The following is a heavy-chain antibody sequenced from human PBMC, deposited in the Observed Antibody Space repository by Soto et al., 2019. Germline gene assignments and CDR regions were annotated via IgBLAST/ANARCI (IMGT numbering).Heavy chain of an antibody. D-gene: IGHD7-27*01. CDR3: AHRPNWGINGLGA. J-gene: IGHJ6*02. Sequence: SGPTLVYPTQTLTLTCTLSGFSLNTAGGGVVWIPQPPGKALEWLALIYWNDDKRYSPSLNNRLTITKDTSRNQVVLTMTNVAPDDTGTYYCAHRPNWGINGLGAWGQGTTVT. CDR1: GFSLNTAGGG. V-gene: IGHV2-5*01. CDR2: IYWNDDK.